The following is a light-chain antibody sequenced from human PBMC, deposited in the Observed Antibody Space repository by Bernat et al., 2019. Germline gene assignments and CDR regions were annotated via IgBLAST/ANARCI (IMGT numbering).Light chain of an antibody. J-gene: IGLJ3*02. CDR3: AVWDNSLSAWV. V-gene: IGLV1-44*01. Sequence: QSVLTQPPSASGTPGQRVTISCSGSSSNIGSNTVNWYQQLPGTGPKLLIYSNNQRPSGVPDRFSGSKSGTSASLAISGLRSEDETDYYCAVWDNSLSAWVFGGGTKLTVL. CDR2: SNN. CDR1: SSNIGSNT.